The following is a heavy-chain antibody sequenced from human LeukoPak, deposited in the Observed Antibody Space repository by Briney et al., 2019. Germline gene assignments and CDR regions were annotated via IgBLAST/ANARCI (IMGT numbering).Heavy chain of an antibody. CDR2: IRSKRDGETA. V-gene: IGHV3-15*07. CDR3: ATDFYDTT. CDR1: EFTFSGAW. J-gene: IGHJ5*02. Sequence: GGSLRLSCVASEFTFSGAWMHWVRQAPGKGLEWVGLIRSKRDGETADYPAPVKGRFALSRDDSKNTLYLHMSSLQTEDTAVYYCATDFYDTTWGQGTLVTVSS. D-gene: IGHD3-22*01.